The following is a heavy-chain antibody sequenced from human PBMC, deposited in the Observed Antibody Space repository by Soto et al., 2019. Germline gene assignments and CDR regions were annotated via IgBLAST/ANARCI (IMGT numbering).Heavy chain of an antibody. J-gene: IGHJ4*02. CDR3: ASGDAGGVLLDF. D-gene: IGHD3-16*01. CDR2: IYFSGTT. Sequence: PSETLSLTCNVSGAPINSGGYYWNWVRQLPGKGLEWIGYIYFSGTTYYNPSLESRLTISLDTSQNQFSLPLTSVSAADTAVYYWASGDAGGVLLDFWGKGILVTVSS. CDR1: GAPINSGGYY. V-gene: IGHV4-31*02.